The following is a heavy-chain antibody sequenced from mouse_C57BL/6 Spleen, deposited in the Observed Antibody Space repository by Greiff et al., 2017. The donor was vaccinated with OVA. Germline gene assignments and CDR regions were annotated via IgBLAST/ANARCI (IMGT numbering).Heavy chain of an antibody. D-gene: IGHD2-1*01. CDR2: ISDGGSSN. CDR3: ARESTMGTNWYFDG. CDR1: GFTFSSYA. V-gene: IGHV5-4*01. Sequence: EVQLVESGGGLVQPGGSLTLSCAASGFTFSSYAMSWVRQTPEKRLEWVATISDGGSSNYYPDNVNGRFIITRDNAKNNLDLQMSHRKAEDTAMYYCARESTMGTNWYFDGWGTGTTVTVSS. J-gene: IGHJ1*03.